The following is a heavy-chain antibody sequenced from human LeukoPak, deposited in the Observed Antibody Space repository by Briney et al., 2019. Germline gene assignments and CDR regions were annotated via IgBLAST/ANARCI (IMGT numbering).Heavy chain of an antibody. CDR2: ISGSGGST. V-gene: IGHV3-23*01. CDR3: AEGGPYADFDY. D-gene: IGHD2-2*01. CDR1: GGSISSSSYY. Sequence: ETLSLTCTVSGGSISSSSYYWGWIRQPPGKGLEWVSAISGSGGSTYYADSVKGRFSISRDNSKNTLYLQMNSLRAEDTARYYCAEGGPYADFDYWGQGTLVTVSS. J-gene: IGHJ4*02.